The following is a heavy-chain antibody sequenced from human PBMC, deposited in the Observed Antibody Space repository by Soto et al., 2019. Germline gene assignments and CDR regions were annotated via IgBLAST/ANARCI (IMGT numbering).Heavy chain of an antibody. CDR2: MNPNSGNT. CDR3: ARVGVVPAAIYYYYMDV. CDR1: GYTFTSYD. V-gene: IGHV1-8*01. J-gene: IGHJ6*03. D-gene: IGHD2-2*01. Sequence: GASVKVSCKASGYTFTSYDINWVRQATGQGLEWMGWMNPNSGNTGYAQKFQGRVTMTRNTSISTAYMELSSLRSEDTAVYYCARVGVVPAAIYYYYMDVWGKGTTVTVSS.